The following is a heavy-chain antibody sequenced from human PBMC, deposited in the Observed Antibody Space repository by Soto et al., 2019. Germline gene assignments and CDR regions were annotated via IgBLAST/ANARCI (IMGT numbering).Heavy chain of an antibody. CDR3: ARDSASDYYYYYGMDV. CDR2: IYHSGST. D-gene: IGHD3-10*01. V-gene: IGHV4-4*02. Sequence: SETLSLTCAVSGGSISSSNWWSWVRQPPGKGLEWIGEIYHSGSTNYNPSLKSRVTISVDKSKNQFSLKLSSVAAADTAVYYCARDSASDYYYYYGMDVWGQGTTVTVSS. CDR1: GGSISSSNW. J-gene: IGHJ6*02.